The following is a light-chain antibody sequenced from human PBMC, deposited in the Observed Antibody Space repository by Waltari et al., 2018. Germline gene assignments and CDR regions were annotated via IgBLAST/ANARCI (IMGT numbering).Light chain of an antibody. CDR3: MILYNRAVV. CDR2: YRSDSEN. V-gene: IGLV5-45*01. CDR1: SDINIGTYK. J-gene: IGLJ2*01. Sequence: QAVLTQPAFLSASPGASASLTCTARSDINIGTYKIYWYQQRPGSPPRFLLKYRSDSENQQGSGVPSRFSGSKDISANAGILLISGLQSEDEADYYCMILYNRAVVFGGGTKLTVL.